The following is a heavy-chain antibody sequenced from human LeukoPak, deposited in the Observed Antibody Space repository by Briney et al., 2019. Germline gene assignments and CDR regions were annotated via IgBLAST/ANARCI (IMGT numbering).Heavy chain of an antibody. CDR1: GGSISSYY. D-gene: IGHD5-12*01. Sequence: PSETLSLTCTVSGGSISSYYWSWIRQPPGKGLKWIGYIYYSGSTYYNPSLRSRVTISVDTSKNQFSLKLSSVTAADTAVYYCASLYSGYDFGYWGQGTLVTVS. J-gene: IGHJ4*02. V-gene: IGHV4-59*12. CDR3: ASLYSGYDFGY. CDR2: IYYSGST.